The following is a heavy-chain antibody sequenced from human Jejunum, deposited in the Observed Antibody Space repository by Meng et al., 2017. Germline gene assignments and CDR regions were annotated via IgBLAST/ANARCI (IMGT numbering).Heavy chain of an antibody. Sequence: GPLRESGPGLVKPSGHLSLTFDVSGASISDSNWWSWVRQPLGKALEWIGEIYHTGTTNYNPSLKSRVTMSLDKSKNQFSLELTSVTAADTAVYYCARDLLGPAIAATGWFDPWGQGTLVTVSS. J-gene: IGHJ5*02. CDR2: IYHTGTT. D-gene: IGHD6-13*01. V-gene: IGHV4-4*02. CDR3: ARDLLGPAIAATGWFDP. CDR1: GASISDSNW.